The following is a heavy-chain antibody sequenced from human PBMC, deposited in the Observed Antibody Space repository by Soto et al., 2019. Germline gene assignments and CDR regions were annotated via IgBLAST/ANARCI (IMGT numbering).Heavy chain of an antibody. CDR1: GFTFSSYG. CDR3: AKAEYNWNYVLYYDMDV. D-gene: IGHD1-7*01. V-gene: IGHV3-30*18. CDR2: ISYDGSNK. J-gene: IGHJ6*03. Sequence: GGPLRLPSAVSGFTFSSYGMHWVRQAPGKGLEWVAVISYDGSNKYYADSVKGRFTISRDNSKNTLYLQMNSLRAEDTAVYYCAKAEYNWNYVLYYDMDVWGKGTTVTVSS.